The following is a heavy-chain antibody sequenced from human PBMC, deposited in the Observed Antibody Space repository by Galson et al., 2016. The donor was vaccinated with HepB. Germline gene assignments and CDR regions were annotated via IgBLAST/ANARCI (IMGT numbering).Heavy chain of an antibody. CDR1: GFTFSTSA. CDR2: IVVGSDDI. V-gene: IGHV1-58*01. Sequence: SVKVSCKASGFTFSTSALQWVRQARGLRLEWIGWIVVGSDDITYAQKFKERVTITRDMSTSTVYMELRSLRSDDTAVYYCAARDPPAFYAYSNYWGQGTLVTVSS. J-gene: IGHJ4*02. D-gene: IGHD2/OR15-2a*01. CDR3: AARDPPAFYAYSNY.